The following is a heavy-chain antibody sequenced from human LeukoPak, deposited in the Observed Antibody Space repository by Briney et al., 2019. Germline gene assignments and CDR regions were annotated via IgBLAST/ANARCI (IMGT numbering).Heavy chain of an antibody. CDR2: ISYDGSNK. J-gene: IGHJ4*02. D-gene: IGHD2-2*01. CDR1: GFTFSSYG. V-gene: IGHV3-30*19. CDR3: ARGRYCSSTSCHYFDY. Sequence: TGGSLRLSCAASGFTFSSYGMHWVRQAPGKGREWLAVISYDGSNKYYADSVKGRFTISRDNSKNTLYLQMNSLRAEDTAVYYCARGRYCSSTSCHYFDYWGQGTLVTVSS.